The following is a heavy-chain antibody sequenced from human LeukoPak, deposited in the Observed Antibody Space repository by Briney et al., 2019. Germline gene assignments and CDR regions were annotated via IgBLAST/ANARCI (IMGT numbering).Heavy chain of an antibody. J-gene: IGHJ4*02. D-gene: IGHD2-8*02. CDR2: IYPGDSDT. CDR3: ARRGLLSAIGTEYFDY. V-gene: IGHV5-51*01. CDR1: GYTFTSFW. Sequence: GESLKISCKGSGYTFTSFWIGWVRQVPGKGLEWMGMIYPGDSDTSYSPSFQGQVTISAGKSLSTAYLQWSSLKASDTAIYYCARRGLLSAIGTEYFDYWGQGTLVTVSS.